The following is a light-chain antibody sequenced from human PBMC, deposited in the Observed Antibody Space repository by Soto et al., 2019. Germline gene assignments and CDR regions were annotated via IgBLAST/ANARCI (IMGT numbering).Light chain of an antibody. CDR3: LQEYNYPRT. CDR1: QAIGND. Sequence: IQMTQSPSSLSAAVGDRVTITCRASQAIGNDLNWYQRRPGKAPNLLIFDASTLQTGVPSRFSGSGSGTDFTLTINNLQAEDFATYYCLQEYNYPRTFGQGTKVDIK. J-gene: IGKJ1*01. CDR2: DAS. V-gene: IGKV1-6*01.